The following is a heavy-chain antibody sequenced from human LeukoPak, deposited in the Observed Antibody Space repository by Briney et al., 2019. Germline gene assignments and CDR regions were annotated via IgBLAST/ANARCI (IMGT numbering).Heavy chain of an antibody. CDR1: GGSFSGYY. D-gene: IGHD2-15*01. V-gene: IGHV4-34*01. J-gene: IGHJ3*02. Sequence: SETLSLTCAVYGGSFSGYYWSWIRQPPGKGLEWIGEINRSGSTNYNPSLKSRVTISVDTSKNQFSLKLSSVTAADTAVYYCASHRWWAPFDIWGQGTMVTVSS. CDR3: ASHRWWAPFDI. CDR2: INRSGST.